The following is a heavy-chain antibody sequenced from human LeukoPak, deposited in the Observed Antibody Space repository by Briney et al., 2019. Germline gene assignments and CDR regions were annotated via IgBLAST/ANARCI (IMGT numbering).Heavy chain of an antibody. CDR1: GYIFTSYG. D-gene: IGHD6-19*01. CDR3: AKSKNKQWLVVALYYFDY. Sequence: ASVKVSCKASGYIFTSYGISWVRQAPGQGLEWMGWISAYNGNTNYAQKLQGRVTMTTDTSTSTAYMELRSLRSDDTAVYYCAKSKNKQWLVVALYYFDYWGQGTLVTVSS. CDR2: ISAYNGNT. V-gene: IGHV1-18*01. J-gene: IGHJ4*02.